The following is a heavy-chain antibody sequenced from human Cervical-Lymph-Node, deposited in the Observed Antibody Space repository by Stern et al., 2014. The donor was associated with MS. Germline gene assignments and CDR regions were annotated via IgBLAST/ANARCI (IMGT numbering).Heavy chain of an antibody. D-gene: IGHD6-25*01. Sequence: EVQLVESGGGLAQPGGSLRLSCAASGFTFSSYWLHWFRQAPGKGLVWVSRIDTDGGTTNYAGSVKGRFTISRDNAENTLYLQMNSLRAEDTAVYYCARDSSGRDDFWGQGTLVTVSS. CDR3: ARDSSGRDDF. CDR2: IDTDGGTT. V-gene: IGHV3-74*01. CDR1: GFTFSSYW. J-gene: IGHJ4*02.